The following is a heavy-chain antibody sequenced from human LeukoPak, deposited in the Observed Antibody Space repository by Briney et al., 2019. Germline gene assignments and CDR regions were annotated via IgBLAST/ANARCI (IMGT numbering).Heavy chain of an antibody. J-gene: IGHJ4*02. D-gene: IGHD3-3*01. CDR3: ARTVRFLEWFFDY. Sequence: GGSLRLSCAASGFTFDDYGMSWVRQAPGKGLEWVSGINWNGGSTGYADSVKGRFTISRDNAKNSLYLQMNSLRAEDTAVYFCARTVRFLEWFFDYWGQGNLVTVSS. CDR1: GFTFDDYG. V-gene: IGHV3-20*04. CDR2: INWNGGST.